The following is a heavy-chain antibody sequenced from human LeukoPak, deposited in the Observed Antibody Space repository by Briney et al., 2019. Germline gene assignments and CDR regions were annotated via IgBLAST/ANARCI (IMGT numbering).Heavy chain of an antibody. CDR2: IYSGGST. D-gene: IGHD6-13*01. J-gene: IGHJ4*02. CDR1: GFIVSNSY. V-gene: IGHV3-53*01. Sequence: SGGSLRLSCAASGFIVSNSYMSWVRQAPGKGLEWVSVIYSGGSTYYADSVKGRFTISRDNSKNTLYLQMNSLRAEDTAVYYCARASDSSRYGFDYWGQGTLVTVSS. CDR3: ARASDSSRYGFDY.